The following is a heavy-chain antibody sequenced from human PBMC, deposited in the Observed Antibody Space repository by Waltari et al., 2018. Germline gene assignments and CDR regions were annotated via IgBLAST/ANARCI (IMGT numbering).Heavy chain of an antibody. J-gene: IGHJ4*02. V-gene: IGHV3-30*01. D-gene: IGHD1-7*01. CDR1: GFTFIYYA. CDR3: ARDPELWPTAIDY. Sequence: QVQLVESGGGVVQPGRSLSLSCAASGFTFIYYALRRVRQTPGRGLDGVAVTSYDESNKFYADSVKGRFTISRDNSKNMLYLQMNNLRPEDTAVYYCARDPELWPTAIDYWGQGTLVTVSS. CDR2: TSYDESNK.